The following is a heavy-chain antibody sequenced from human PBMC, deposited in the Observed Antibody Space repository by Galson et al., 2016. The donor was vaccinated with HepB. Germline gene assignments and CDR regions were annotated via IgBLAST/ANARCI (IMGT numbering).Heavy chain of an antibody. CDR1: GDSLSNVGRH. CDR2: IHSSGTS. D-gene: IGHD2-2*01. Sequence: SETLSLTCTVSGDSLSNVGRHWGWFRQSPGMGLEYIGSIHSSGTSYYNPSLSRRVSVSADTARNQFFLSLTSVTAADTAVYFCARERDCSRSTCYSGGGWFDPWGQGTLVTVSS. J-gene: IGHJ5*02. V-gene: IGHV4-39*02. CDR3: ARERDCSRSTCYSGGGWFDP.